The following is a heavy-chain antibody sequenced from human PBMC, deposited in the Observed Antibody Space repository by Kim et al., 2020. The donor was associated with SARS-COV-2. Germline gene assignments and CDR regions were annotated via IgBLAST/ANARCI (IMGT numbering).Heavy chain of an antibody. D-gene: IGHD3-16*01. J-gene: IGHJ4*02. CDR2: MNTNTRNP. CDR1: GYAFTTYE. CDR3: ARLWGGARKEGFDY. Sequence: ASVKVSCKASGYAFTTYEINWVRQAPGQGLEWMGLMNTNTRNPTYAQGFTGRFVFSLDTSVSTAYLQINSLMADDTAIYYCARLWGGARKEGFDYWGQGTLVTVSS. V-gene: IGHV7-4-1*02.